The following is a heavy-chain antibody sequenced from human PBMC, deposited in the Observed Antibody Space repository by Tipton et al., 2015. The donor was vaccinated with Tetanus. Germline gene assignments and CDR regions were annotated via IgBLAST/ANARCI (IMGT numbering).Heavy chain of an antibody. D-gene: IGHD5-12*01. CDR3: ARVDSANDRIDH. CDR2: IHYSGNT. V-gene: IGHV4-30-4*01. Sequence: TLSLTCSVSGGSISSSDHYWGWIRQHPGKGLEWIGYIHYSGNTFYKPSLKSRVTISVDTSKKQFSLKMTSVTAADTALFYCARVDSANDRIDHWGQGTLVTVSS. J-gene: IGHJ4*02. CDR1: GGSISSSDHY.